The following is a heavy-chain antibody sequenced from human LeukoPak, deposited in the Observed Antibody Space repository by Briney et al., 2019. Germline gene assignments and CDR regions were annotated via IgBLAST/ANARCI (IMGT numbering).Heavy chain of an antibody. V-gene: IGHV1-2*02. Sequence: ASVKVSCKASGYTFTGYYMHWVRQAAGQGLTWMGWINPNSGGTKYAQKFQGRVTMTRDTSIIVYMDLSRLRSDDTAVYYCARGAHYHDSSDGYDYWGQGNLVTVSS. CDR1: GYTFTGYY. D-gene: IGHD3-22*01. CDR2: INPNSGGT. CDR3: ARGAHYHDSSDGYDY. J-gene: IGHJ4*02.